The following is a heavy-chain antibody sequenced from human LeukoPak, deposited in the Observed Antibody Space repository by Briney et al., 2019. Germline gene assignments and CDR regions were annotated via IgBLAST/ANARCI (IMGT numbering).Heavy chain of an antibody. Sequence: SETLSLTCTVSGVSISSYYWSWIRQPPGKGLEWIGEINHSGSTNYNPSLKSRVTISVDTSKNQFSLKLSSVTAADTAVYYCAGGNSPVDYWGQGTLVTVSS. D-gene: IGHD2/OR15-2a*01. J-gene: IGHJ4*02. CDR2: INHSGST. CDR3: AGGNSPVDY. V-gene: IGHV4-34*01. CDR1: GVSISSYY.